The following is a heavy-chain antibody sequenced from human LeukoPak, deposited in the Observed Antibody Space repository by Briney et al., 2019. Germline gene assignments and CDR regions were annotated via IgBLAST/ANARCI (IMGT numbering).Heavy chain of an antibody. CDR2: IYYSGTT. J-gene: IGHJ3*02. Sequence: PSETLSLTCTVSGGSISSTYYWDWIRQPPGKGLEWIGSIYYSGTTYYNPSLKSRVTISVDTSKNQFSLKLSSVTAADTAVYYCARESGGATTSHDAFDIWGQGTMVTVSS. V-gene: IGHV4-39*07. CDR3: ARESGGATTSHDAFDI. CDR1: GGSISSTYY. D-gene: IGHD1-26*01.